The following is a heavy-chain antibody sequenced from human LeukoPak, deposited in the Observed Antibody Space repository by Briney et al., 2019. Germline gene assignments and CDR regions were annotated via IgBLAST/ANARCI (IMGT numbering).Heavy chain of an antibody. CDR2: INHSGST. J-gene: IGHJ6*02. CDR3: ARAGPAATRYYYYGMDV. Sequence: KPSETLSLTCAVYGGSFSGYYWSWIRQPPGKGLEWIGEINHSGSTNYIPSLKSRVTISVDTSKNQFSLKLSSVTAADTAVYYCARAGPAATRYYYYGMDVWGQGTTVTVSS. CDR1: GGSFSGYY. V-gene: IGHV4-34*01. D-gene: IGHD2-15*01.